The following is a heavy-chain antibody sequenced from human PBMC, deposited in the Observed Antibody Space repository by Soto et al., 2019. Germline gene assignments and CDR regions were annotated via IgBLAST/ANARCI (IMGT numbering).Heavy chain of an antibody. V-gene: IGHV3-23*01. CDR1: WFTLFSFS. J-gene: IGHJ6*03. CDR2: LSGSGGST. D-gene: IGHD2-15*01. Sequence: SGGSLIISLATPWFTLFSFSMSWVPPAPGKGVEWVSVLSGSGGSTYYADSVKGRFTISRDNSKNTLYLQMNSLRAEDTAVYYCAKGGGGSCYSSMDVWGKGTTVTVSS. CDR3: AKGGGGSCYSSMDV.